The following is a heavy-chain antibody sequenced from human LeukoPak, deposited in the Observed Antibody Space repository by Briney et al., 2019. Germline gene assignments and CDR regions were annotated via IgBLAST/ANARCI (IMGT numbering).Heavy chain of an antibody. V-gene: IGHV3-23*01. CDR2: INGRGDST. CDR3: AKERQTGDYFTSDF. D-gene: IGHD4-17*01. J-gene: IGHJ4*02. CDR1: GFSFSTYT. Sequence: GGSLRLSCAASGFSFSTYTMNWVRQAPGKGLEWVSAINGRGDSTFYADSVKGQFTISRDNSKSAVYLQMNSLRADDTAVYYCAKERQTGDYFTSDFWGQGTLVTVSS.